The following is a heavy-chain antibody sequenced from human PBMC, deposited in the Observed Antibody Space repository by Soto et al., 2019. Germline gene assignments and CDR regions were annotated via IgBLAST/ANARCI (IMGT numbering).Heavy chain of an antibody. CDR1: GGSISSYY. J-gene: IGHJ3*02. V-gene: IGHV4-4*07. CDR2: IYTSGST. D-gene: IGHD5-12*01. CDR3: ARVGQGYGKRQDAFDI. Sequence: SETLSLTCTVSGGSISSYYWSWIRQPAGKGLEWIGRIYTSGSTNYNPSLKSRVTMSVDTSKNQFSLKLSSVTAADTAVYYCARVGQGYGKRQDAFDIWGQGTMVTVSS.